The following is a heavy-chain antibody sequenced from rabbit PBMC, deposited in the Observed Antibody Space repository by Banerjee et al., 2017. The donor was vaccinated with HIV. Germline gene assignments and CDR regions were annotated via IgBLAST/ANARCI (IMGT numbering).Heavy chain of an antibody. CDR3: AGGGYANWVFNL. V-gene: IGHV1S45*01. D-gene: IGHD6-1*01. Sequence: QEQLEESGGDLVKPGASLTLTCTASGFSFSSTYWICWVRQAPGKGLEWIACIDVGSSGSAYYASWVNGRFTISRSTSLNTVDLKMTSLTAADTATYFCAGGGYANWVFNLWGPGTLVTVS. J-gene: IGHJ4*01. CDR2: IDVGSSGSA. CDR1: GFSFSSTYW.